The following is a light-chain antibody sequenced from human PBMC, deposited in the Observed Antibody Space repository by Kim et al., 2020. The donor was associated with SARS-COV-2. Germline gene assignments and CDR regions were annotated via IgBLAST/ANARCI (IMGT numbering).Light chain of an antibody. J-gene: IGKJ1*01. CDR3: QKYNSAPWT. V-gene: IGKV1-27*01. CDR2: AAS. Sequence: PSVGDALPFSCRASQDIGNSLAWYQQRPGQVPELLIYAASTLPSGVPSRFSGSGSGTDFTLTISALQPEDVATYFCQKYNSAPWTFGQGTKVDIK. CDR1: QDIGNS.